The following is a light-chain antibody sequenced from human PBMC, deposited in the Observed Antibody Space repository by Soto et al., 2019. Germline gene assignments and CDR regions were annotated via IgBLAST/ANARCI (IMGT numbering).Light chain of an antibody. CDR2: DAS. J-gene: IGKJ2*01. V-gene: IGKV1-5*01. CDR3: QQYNSYPYT. Sequence: DIQMTQFPSTLSASVGDRVTITWRASQSISSWLAWYQQKPGKAPKLLIYDASSLESGVPSRFSGSGSGTEFTLTISSLQPDDFATYYCQQYNSYPYTFGQGTKLEIK. CDR1: QSISSW.